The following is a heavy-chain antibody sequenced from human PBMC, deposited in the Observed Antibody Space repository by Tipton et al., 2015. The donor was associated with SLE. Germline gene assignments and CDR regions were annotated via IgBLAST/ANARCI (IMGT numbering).Heavy chain of an antibody. V-gene: IGHV4-61*01. Sequence: GLVKPSETLSLSCSVSGPGDYMRSDYVNWAWIRQPPGQGLEWIGYMYYSGSTNYNPSLKSRVSASVDTAKNQLSLKLASVTAADTAVYYCARDMGGPFDHWGQGTLVTVSS. J-gene: IGHJ4*02. CDR3: ARDMGGPFDH. D-gene: IGHD3-16*01. CDR2: MYYSGST. CDR1: GPGDYMRSDYVN.